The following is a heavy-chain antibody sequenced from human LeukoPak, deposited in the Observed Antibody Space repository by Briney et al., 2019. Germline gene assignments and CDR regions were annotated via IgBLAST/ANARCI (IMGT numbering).Heavy chain of an antibody. CDR3: ARGIAAAGTALYN. CDR1: GFTFSSYG. J-gene: IGHJ4*02. D-gene: IGHD6-13*01. V-gene: IGHV3-33*01. Sequence: PGRSLRLSCAASGFTFSSYGMHWVRQAPGKGLEWVAVIWYDGSNKYYADSVKGRFTISRDNSKNTLYLQINSLRAEDTAVYYCARGIAAAGTALYNWGQGTLLTVSS. CDR2: IWYDGSNK.